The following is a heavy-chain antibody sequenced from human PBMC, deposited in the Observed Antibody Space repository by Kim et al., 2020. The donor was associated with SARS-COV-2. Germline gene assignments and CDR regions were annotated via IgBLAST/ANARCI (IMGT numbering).Heavy chain of an antibody. CDR1: GGSISSGGYY. V-gene: IGHV4-31*03. J-gene: IGHJ5*02. Sequence: SETLSLTCTVSGGSISSGGYYWSWIRQHPGKGLEWIGYIYYSGSTYYNPSLKSRVTISVDTSKNQFSLKLSSVTAADTAVYYCARSFGVNNWFDPWGQGTLVTVSS. D-gene: IGHD3-10*01. CDR2: IYYSGST. CDR3: ARSFGVNNWFDP.